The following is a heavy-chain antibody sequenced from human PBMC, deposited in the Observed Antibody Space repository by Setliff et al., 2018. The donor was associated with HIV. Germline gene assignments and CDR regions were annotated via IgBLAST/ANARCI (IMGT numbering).Heavy chain of an antibody. Sequence: GGSLRLSCEPSGFPFSSYEMNWVGQAPGKGLEWVSYISSSGSTIYYADSVKGRFTISRDNTKNSLYLQMNSLRAEDTAVYYCARGSGYDKGAYHYYYGMDVWGQGTTVTVSS. V-gene: IGHV3-48*03. CDR2: ISSSGSTI. J-gene: IGHJ6*02. D-gene: IGHD5-12*01. CDR3: ARGSGYDKGAYHYYYGMDV. CDR1: GFPFSSYE.